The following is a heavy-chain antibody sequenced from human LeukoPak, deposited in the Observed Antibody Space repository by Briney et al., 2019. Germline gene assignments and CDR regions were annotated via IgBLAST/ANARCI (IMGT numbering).Heavy chain of an antibody. CDR2: IYYSGST. V-gene: IGHV4-59*01. D-gene: IGHD6-13*01. CDR1: GGSISSYY. Sequence: SETLSLTCSVSGGSISSYYWSWIRQPPGKGLEWIGYIYYSGSTNYNPSLKSRVTISVDTSKNQFSLKLSSVTAADTAVYYCARSHLGDGSSWWRRLFDYWGQGTLVTVSS. CDR3: ARSHLGDGSSWWRRLFDY. J-gene: IGHJ4*02.